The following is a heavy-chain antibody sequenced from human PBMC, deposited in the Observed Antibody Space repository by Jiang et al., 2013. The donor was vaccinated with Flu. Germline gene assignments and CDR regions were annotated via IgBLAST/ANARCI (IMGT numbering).Heavy chain of an antibody. CDR1: GFSFSNSG. V-gene: IGHV3-33*01. CDR2: IWYDGSNK. CDR3: ARGATGTNCLDV. D-gene: IGHD1-1*01. J-gene: IGHJ6*04. Sequence: QLLESGGGVVQPGGSLRLSCAASGFSFSNSGMHWARQAPGKGLEWVAVIWYDGSNKYYAGSVKGRFTISRDNSKNTLYLQMNSLRAEDTAVYFCARGATGTNCLDVWGKGTTVTVST.